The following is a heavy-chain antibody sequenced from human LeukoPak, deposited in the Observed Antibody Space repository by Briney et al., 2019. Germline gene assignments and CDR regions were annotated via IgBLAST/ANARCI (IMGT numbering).Heavy chain of an antibody. D-gene: IGHD4-23*01. CDR1: GFTFSDYN. CDR3: ASGKTRYYFDY. CDR2: ISRSGSTK. Sequence: PGGSLRLSCAASGFTFSDYNMRWIRQAPGKGLEWVSSISRSGSTKYYADSVKGRFTISRDNAKNSLYLQMNSLRAEDTAVYYCASGKTRYYFDYWGQGTLVTVSS. J-gene: IGHJ4*02. V-gene: IGHV3-11*04.